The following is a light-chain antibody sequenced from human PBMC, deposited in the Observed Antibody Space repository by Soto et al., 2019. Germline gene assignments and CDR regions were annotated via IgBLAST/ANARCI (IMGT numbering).Light chain of an antibody. V-gene: IGKV3-15*01. CDR1: QSVSRA. CDR2: DAS. J-gene: IGKJ4*01. CDR3: QQRSNWPLT. Sequence: EIVVTQSPATLSVSPGERATLSCRARQSVSRALAWYQQKPGQAPRLLIYDASTRATGIPARFSGNGSGTEFTLTISSLQSEDFAIYYCQQRSNWPLTFGGGTKVEIK.